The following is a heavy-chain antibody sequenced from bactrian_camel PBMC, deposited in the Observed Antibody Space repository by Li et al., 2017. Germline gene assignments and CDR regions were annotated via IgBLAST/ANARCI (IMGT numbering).Heavy chain of an antibody. D-gene: IGHD5*01. CDR2: INSGGERS. V-gene: IGHV3S31*01. J-gene: IGHJ4*01. CDR3: LSSLGSDEGY. CDR1: GFTFSSYA. Sequence: DVQLVESGGGLVQPGGSLRLSCAGSGFTFSSYAMSWVRQAPGKGLEWISGINSGGERSYYKDIVKDRFTISRDNAKNTLYLQLNSLQTEDTAMYYCLSSLGSDEGYWGQGTQVTVS.